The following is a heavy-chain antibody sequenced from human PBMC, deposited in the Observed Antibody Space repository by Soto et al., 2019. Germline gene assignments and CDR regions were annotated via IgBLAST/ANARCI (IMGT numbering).Heavy chain of an antibody. CDR3: AREVVRDSVVVVDATTCFDP. CDR1: GFTFSSYC. V-gene: IGHV3-7*01. Sequence: EVQLVESGGGLVQPGGSLRLSCAASGFTFSSYCMSWVRQAPGKGLEWVANIKQDGSKKYYVDSVKGRFTISRDNAKNSLYLQMNGLRAEDTAVYYCAREVVRDSVVVVDATTCFDPWGQGPLVTVSS. CDR2: IKQDGSKK. D-gene: IGHD2-15*01. J-gene: IGHJ5*02.